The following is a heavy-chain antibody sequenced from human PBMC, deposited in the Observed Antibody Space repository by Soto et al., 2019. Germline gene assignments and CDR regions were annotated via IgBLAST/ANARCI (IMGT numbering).Heavy chain of an antibody. CDR2: IGTRSDT. J-gene: IGHJ2*01. Sequence: EVQLLESGGGLVQPGGSLRLSCAASGFTFSTYPMSWVRQTPGKGLEWVSTIGTRSDTYYADSVKGRSTISRDDSKNTLYLQMTSLRAEDSAVYYCAKSRMDSGRGYFDLWGRGTPVTVSS. CDR3: AKSRMDSGRGYFDL. V-gene: IGHV3-23*01. CDR1: GFTFSTYP. D-gene: IGHD6-25*01.